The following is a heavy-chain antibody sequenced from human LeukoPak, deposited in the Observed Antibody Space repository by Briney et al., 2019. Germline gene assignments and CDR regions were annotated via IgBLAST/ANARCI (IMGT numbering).Heavy chain of an antibody. D-gene: IGHD5-24*01. J-gene: IGHJ4*02. V-gene: IGHV3-48*02. Sequence: PGGSLRLSCAASGFTFSYYNMNWVRQAPGKGLEWVSYISSSSSTIYYADSVKGRFTISRDNAKNSLYLQMTSLRDEDTAVYYCARGYLSRDGYNFSFFDYWGQGTLVTVSS. CDR2: ISSSSSTI. CDR1: GFTFSYYN. CDR3: ARGYLSRDGYNFSFFDY.